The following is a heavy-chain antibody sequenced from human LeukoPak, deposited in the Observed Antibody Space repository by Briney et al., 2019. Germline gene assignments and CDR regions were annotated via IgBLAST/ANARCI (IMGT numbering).Heavy chain of an antibody. CDR2: ISAYNGNT. CDR1: GYTFTSYG. V-gene: IGHV1-18*01. D-gene: IGHD3-3*01. CDR3: ARDQYDFWSGYYSFFEGDFDY. Sequence: ASVKVSCKASGYTFTSYGISWVRQAPGQGLEWMGWISAYNGNTNYAQKLQGRVTMTTDTSTSTAYMGLRSLRSDDTAVYYCARDQYDFWSGYYSFFEGDFDYWGQGTLVTVSS. J-gene: IGHJ4*02.